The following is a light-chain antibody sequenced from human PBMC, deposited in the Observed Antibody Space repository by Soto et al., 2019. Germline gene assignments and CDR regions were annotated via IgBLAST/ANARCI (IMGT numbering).Light chain of an antibody. CDR1: SGDVGSYNL. CDR2: EGS. CDR3: CSYAGSSTWV. J-gene: IGLJ3*02. V-gene: IGLV2-23*01. Sequence: QSALTQPASVSGSPGQSITISCTGTSGDVGSYNLVSWYQQQSGRAPKLMIYEGSKRPSGVSNRFSGSKSGNTASLTISGLQADDEADYYCCSYAGSSTWVFGGGTKLTVL.